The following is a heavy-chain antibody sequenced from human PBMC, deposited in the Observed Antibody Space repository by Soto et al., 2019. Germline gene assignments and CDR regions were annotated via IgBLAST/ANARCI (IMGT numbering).Heavy chain of an antibody. V-gene: IGHV3-72*01. CDR1: GFTFSDHN. CDR3: ARDSSGLDY. Sequence: EVQLVEAGGGLVQPGGSLRLSCAASGFTFSDHNMVWVRQAPGKGLEWVGRTRNKANSYTTEYAASVKGRFTISRDDSKKSLYLQMNSLKTEDTAVYYCARDSSGLDYWGQGTLVTVSS. CDR2: TRNKANSYTT. J-gene: IGHJ4*02. D-gene: IGHD6-19*01.